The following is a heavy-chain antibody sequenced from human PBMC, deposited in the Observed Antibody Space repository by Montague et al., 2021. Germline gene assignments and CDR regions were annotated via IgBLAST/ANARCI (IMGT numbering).Heavy chain of an antibody. D-gene: IGHD2-2*03. V-gene: IGHV4-4*02. CDR3: ARDNGYCNITSCPPLTY. J-gene: IGHJ4*02. Sequence: SETLSLACAVSGGSISSINWWSWVRQSPGKGLEWIGEILHTGSTNYNPSLKSRVTISVDKSKNQFSLKLSSVTAADTAVYYCARDNGYCNITSCPPLTYWGQGTLVTVSS. CDR2: ILHTGST. CDR1: GGSISSINW.